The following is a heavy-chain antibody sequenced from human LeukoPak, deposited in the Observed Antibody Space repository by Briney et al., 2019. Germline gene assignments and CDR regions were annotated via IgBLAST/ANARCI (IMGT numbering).Heavy chain of an antibody. D-gene: IGHD6-13*01. Sequence: GGSLRLSCAASGFTFSSYAMSWVRQAPGKGLEWVSTITSGGSTYYADSVKGRFTISRDNSKNTLYLQMNSLRAEDTAVYYCAKGAATAGILDYWGQGTLVTVSS. V-gene: IGHV3-23*01. CDR2: ITSGGST. J-gene: IGHJ4*02. CDR1: GFTFSSYA. CDR3: AKGAATAGILDY.